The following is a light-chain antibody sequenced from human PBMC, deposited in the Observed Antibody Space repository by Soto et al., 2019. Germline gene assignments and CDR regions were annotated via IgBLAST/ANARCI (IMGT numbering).Light chain of an antibody. V-gene: IGLV2-14*03. J-gene: IGLJ2*01. CDR3: SSFTSYSTLV. Sequence: QCALTQPASVSGSPGQSITISCTGTSRDVGGYSYVSWYQQHPGKAPKLMIYDVNNRPSGVSDRFSGSKSGNTASLTISGLQAEDESDYYCSSFTSYSTLVFGGGTKLTVL. CDR1: SRDVGGYSY. CDR2: DVN.